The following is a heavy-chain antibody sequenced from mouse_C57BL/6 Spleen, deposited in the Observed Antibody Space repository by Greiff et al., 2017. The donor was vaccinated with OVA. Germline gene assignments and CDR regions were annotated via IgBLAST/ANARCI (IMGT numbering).Heavy chain of an antibody. CDR2: IDPSDSET. CDR3: ARSGTTVAVYYYAMDY. J-gene: IGHJ4*01. CDR1: GYTFTSYW. V-gene: IGHV1-52*01. Sequence: QVHVKQPGAELVRPGSSVKLSCKASGYTFTSYWMHWVKQRPIQGLEWIGNIDPSDSETHYNQKFKDKATLTVYKSSSTAYMQLSSLTSEDSAVYYCARSGTTVAVYYYAMDYWGQGTSVTVSS. D-gene: IGHD1-1*01.